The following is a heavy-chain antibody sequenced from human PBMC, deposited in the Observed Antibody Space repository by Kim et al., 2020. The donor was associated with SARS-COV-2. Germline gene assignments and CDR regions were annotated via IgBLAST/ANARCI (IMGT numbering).Heavy chain of an antibody. Sequence: SETLSLTCTVSGGSISSSSYYWGWIRQPPGKGLEWIGSIYYSGSTYYNPSLKSRVTISVDTSKNQFSLKLSSVTAADTAVYYCARGRWFGELWSMFRFDPWGQGTLVTVSS. CDR3: ARGRWFGELWSMFRFDP. D-gene: IGHD3-10*01. J-gene: IGHJ5*02. V-gene: IGHV4-39*01. CDR1: GGSISSSSYY. CDR2: IYYSGST.